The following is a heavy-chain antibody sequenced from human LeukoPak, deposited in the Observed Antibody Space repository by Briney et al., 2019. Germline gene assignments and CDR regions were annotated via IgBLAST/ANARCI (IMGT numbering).Heavy chain of an antibody. J-gene: IGHJ6*03. Sequence: PGGSLLLSCAASGFTFSNAWMSWVRPAPGKGREWVGRIKSKTDGGTTDYAAPAKGRFTISRDDSKNTLYLQMNSLKTEDTAVYYCTTVTSSYGYYYYYYYYMDVWGKGTTVTVSS. CDR1: GFTFSNAW. V-gene: IGHV3-15*01. CDR3: TTVTSSYGYYYYYYYYMDV. CDR2: IKSKTDGGTT. D-gene: IGHD5-18*01.